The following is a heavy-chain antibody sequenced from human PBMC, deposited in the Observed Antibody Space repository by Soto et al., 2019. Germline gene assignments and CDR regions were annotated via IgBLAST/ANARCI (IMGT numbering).Heavy chain of an antibody. CDR3: ARAPEVQAAIPPPDEYSSSPGAMRD. J-gene: IGHJ4*02. Sequence: QVQLVQSGAEVKKPGASVKVSCKASGYTFTSYGISWVRQAPGQGLEWMGWISAYNGNTNYAQKLQGRVTMTTDTSTSTAYMELRSLRSDDPDVYYCARAPEVQAAIPPPDEYSSSPGAMRDWGQGTLVTVSS. V-gene: IGHV1-18*01. CDR1: GYTFTSYG. CDR2: ISAYNGNT. D-gene: IGHD2-2*02.